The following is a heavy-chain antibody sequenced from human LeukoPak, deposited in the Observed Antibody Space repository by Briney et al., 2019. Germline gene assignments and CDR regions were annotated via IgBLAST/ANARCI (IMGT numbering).Heavy chain of an antibody. J-gene: IGHJ4*02. CDR3: ARWSYYGSGNYLYDD. D-gene: IGHD3-10*01. Sequence: KPSETLSLTCTVSGYSISSGDYWGWIRQPPGKGLEWIGSVYRSGSTYYNPSLKSRVTISVDTSKNQFSLKLSSVTAADTAVYYCARWSYYGSGNYLYDDWGQGTLVTASS. CDR1: GYSISSGDY. V-gene: IGHV4-38-2*02. CDR2: VYRSGST.